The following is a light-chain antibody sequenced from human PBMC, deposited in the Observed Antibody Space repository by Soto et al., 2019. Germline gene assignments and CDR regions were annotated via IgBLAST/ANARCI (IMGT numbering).Light chain of an antibody. Sequence: QSVLTQPASVSLSPGQSITISCTGTSSDVGGYKYVSWSQQHPGKAPKLMIYEVRNRPSGVSNRFSGSKSGNTASLTISELQAEDEADYYCSSYTSSSTLVFGTGTKVTVL. CDR3: SSYTSSSTLV. V-gene: IGLV2-14*01. CDR1: SSDVGGYKY. CDR2: EVR. J-gene: IGLJ1*01.